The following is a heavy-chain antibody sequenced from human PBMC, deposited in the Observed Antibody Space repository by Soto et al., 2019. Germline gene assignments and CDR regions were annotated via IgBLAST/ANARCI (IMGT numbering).Heavy chain of an antibody. CDR3: ARHNFSGYADSNFDY. Sequence: SETLSLTCTVSGGSISSYYWSWIRQPPGKGLEWIGYIYYSGSTNYNPSLKSRVTISVDTSKNQFSLKLSSVTAADTAVYYCARHNFSGYADSNFDYWGQGTLVTVSS. V-gene: IGHV4-59*08. CDR1: GGSISSYY. D-gene: IGHD5-12*01. J-gene: IGHJ4*02. CDR2: IYYSGST.